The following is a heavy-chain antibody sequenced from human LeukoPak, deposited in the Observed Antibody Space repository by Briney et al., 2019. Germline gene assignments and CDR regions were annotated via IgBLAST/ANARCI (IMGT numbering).Heavy chain of an antibody. J-gene: IGHJ3*02. V-gene: IGHV3-74*01. CDR3: ARGYCSGGSCYKLNPCDI. CDR1: GFTFSSYW. CDR2: INSDGIST. D-gene: IGHD2-15*01. Sequence: GGSLRLSCAASGFTFSSYWMHWVRQAPGKGLVWVSHINSDGISTGYVDSVKGRFIISRDNAKNTLYLQMNSLRAEDTAVYYCARGYCSGGSCYKLNPCDIWGQGTIVTVSS.